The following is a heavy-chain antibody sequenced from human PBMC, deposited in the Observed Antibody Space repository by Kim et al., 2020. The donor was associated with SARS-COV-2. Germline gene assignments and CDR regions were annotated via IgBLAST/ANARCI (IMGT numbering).Heavy chain of an antibody. J-gene: IGHJ2*01. CDR3: AHTTTPGPPFWYFDL. CDR2: IYWDNDK. V-gene: IGHV2-5*02. CDR1: GFSLTAGGEG. Sequence: SGPTLVNPTQTLTLTCSFSGFSLTAGGEGVGWIRQPPGKALEWLALIYWDNDKLYSPSLESRLTITKDTSKNQVLLTMTNMDPVDTATYYCAHTTTPGPPFWYFDLWGRGTLVIVS. D-gene: IGHD4-17*01.